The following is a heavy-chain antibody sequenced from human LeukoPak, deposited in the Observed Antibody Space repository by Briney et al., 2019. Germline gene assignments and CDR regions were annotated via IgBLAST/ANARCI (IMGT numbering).Heavy chain of an antibody. V-gene: IGHV3-33*01. Sequence: PGGSLRLSCAASGFTFSSYGMHWVRQAPGKGLEWVTVIWHDGSNKYYADSVMGRFTISRDNSKNTLYPQMNSLRAEDTAVYYCARMAAIAMVLDYWGQGTLVTVSS. CDR3: ARMAAIAMVLDY. J-gene: IGHJ4*02. CDR2: IWHDGSNK. D-gene: IGHD2-2*02. CDR1: GFTFSSYG.